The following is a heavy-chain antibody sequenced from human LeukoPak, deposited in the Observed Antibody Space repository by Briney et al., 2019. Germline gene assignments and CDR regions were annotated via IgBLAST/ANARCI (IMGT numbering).Heavy chain of an antibody. CDR1: GGSFSGYY. CDR3: ARRSSSWNAFDI. CDR2: LYYSRST. D-gene: IGHD6-6*01. Sequence: PSETLSLTCAVYGGSFSGYYWGWIRQPPGKGLEWIGSLYYSRSTYYNPSLKSRVTISVDTSKNQFSLKLGSVTAADTAVYYCARRSSSWNAFDIWGRGTMVTVSS. V-gene: IGHV4-39*01. J-gene: IGHJ3*02.